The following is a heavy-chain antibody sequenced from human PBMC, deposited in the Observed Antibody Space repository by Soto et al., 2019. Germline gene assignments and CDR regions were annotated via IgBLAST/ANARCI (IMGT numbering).Heavy chain of an antibody. D-gene: IGHD2-2*01. CDR1: GFTFSSYS. J-gene: IGHJ6*02. CDR3: ARDPHTPGYCISTSCYATYYGMDV. CDR2: ISSSSSYI. Sequence: PGGSLRLSCAASGFTFSSYSMNWVRQAPGKGLEWVSSISSSSSYIYYADSVKGRFTISRDNAKNSLYLQMNSLRAEDTAVYYCARDPHTPGYCISTSCYATYYGMDVWGQGTTVTVSS. V-gene: IGHV3-21*01.